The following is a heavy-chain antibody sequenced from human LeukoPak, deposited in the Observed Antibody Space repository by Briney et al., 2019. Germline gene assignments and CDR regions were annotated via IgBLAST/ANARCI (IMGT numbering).Heavy chain of an antibody. Sequence: GESLKISCKGSGYSFTSYWIGWVRQMPGKGLEWMGIIYPGDSDTRYSPSFQGQVTISADKSISTAYLQWSSLKASDTAMYYCARQMWAYYYDSSGYYTAFDIWGQRTMVTVSS. CDR3: ARQMWAYYYDSSGYYTAFDI. D-gene: IGHD3-22*01. CDR1: GYSFTSYW. J-gene: IGHJ3*02. CDR2: IYPGDSDT. V-gene: IGHV5-51*01.